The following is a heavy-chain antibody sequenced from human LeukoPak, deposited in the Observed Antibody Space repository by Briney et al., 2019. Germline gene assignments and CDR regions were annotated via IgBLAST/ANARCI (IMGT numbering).Heavy chain of an antibody. CDR3: AAGYDILTGYPRDAFDI. D-gene: IGHD3-9*01. CDR2: IVVGSGNT. Sequence: SVKVSCKASGFTFTSPAVQWVRQARGQRLEWIGWIVVGSGNTNYAQKFQERVTITRDMSTSTAYMELSSLRSEDTAVYYCAAGYDILTGYPRDAFDIWGQGTMVTVSS. CDR1: GFTFTSPA. J-gene: IGHJ3*02. V-gene: IGHV1-58*01.